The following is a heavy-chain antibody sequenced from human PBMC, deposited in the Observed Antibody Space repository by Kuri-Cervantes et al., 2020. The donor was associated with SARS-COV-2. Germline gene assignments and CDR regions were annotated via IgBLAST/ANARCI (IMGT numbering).Heavy chain of an antibody. D-gene: IGHD6-19*01. V-gene: IGHV3-7*01. CDR2: IKKDGSEK. CDR3: AREQWLELAAFDI. Sequence: GGSLRLSCAASGFSFSMYWMSWVRQAPGKGLEWVANIKKDGSEKYYVDSVKGRFTISRDNAKNSLYLQMNSLRAEDTAVYYCAREQWLELAAFDIWGQGTMVTVSS. CDR1: GFSFSMYW. J-gene: IGHJ3*02.